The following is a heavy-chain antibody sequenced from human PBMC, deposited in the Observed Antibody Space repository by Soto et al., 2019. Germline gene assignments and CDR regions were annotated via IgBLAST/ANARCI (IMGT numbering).Heavy chain of an antibody. V-gene: IGHV4-30-4*01. D-gene: IGHD3-16*02. CDR1: GVSINSGDYH. CDR2: IYYSGST. J-gene: IGHJ6*02. CDR3: ARDYRVPSDGAMDV. Sequence: PXETLSLTCTVSGVSINSGDYHCSWMRQSPGKGLEWIGAIYYSGSTYYNPSLKSRIRISVDTSKNQFSLKVNYVTAADTAVYYCARDYRVPSDGAMDVWGQGTTVTVSS.